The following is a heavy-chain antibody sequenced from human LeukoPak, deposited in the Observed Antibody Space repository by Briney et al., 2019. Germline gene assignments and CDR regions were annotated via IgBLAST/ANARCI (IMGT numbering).Heavy chain of an antibody. CDR1: GFTFSGSW. V-gene: IGHV3-7*01. CDR3: AKDGEAFDI. CDR2: IKPDGSNK. Sequence: GGSLRLSCAASGFTFSGSWMTWVRQAPGKGLEWVANIKPDGSNKYYVDSVKGRFTIPRDNGKKSLYLQMNDLRDEDTALYYCAKDGEAFDIWGQGTMVTVSS. D-gene: IGHD3-10*01. J-gene: IGHJ3*02.